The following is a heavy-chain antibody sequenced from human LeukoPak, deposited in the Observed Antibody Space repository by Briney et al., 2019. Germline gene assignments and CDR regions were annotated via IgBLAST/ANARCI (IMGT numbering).Heavy chain of an antibody. CDR1: GYTFTSYG. V-gene: IGHV1-18*01. J-gene: IGHJ3*02. CDR2: ISAYNGNT. Sequence: ASVKVSCKPSGYTFTSYGISWVRQAPGQGLEWMGWISAYNGNTNYAQKLQGRVHMNTDTSRSTAYMELRSLRSDDKDVYYCARDSYSPNYYDSSGYFDAFDIWGQGTMVTVSS. D-gene: IGHD3-22*01. CDR3: ARDSYSPNYYDSSGYFDAFDI.